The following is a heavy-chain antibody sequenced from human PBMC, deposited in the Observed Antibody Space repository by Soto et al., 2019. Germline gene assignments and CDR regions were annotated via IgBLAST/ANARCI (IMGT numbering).Heavy chain of an antibody. CDR3: ARGLILWFGELSRRGGYYYYMDV. Sequence: QVQLQQWGAGLLKPSETLSLTCAVYGESFSGYQWTWIRQTPGKGLEWIGEINDSGNINYNPSLKSRVTILADTAKKQISLKLSSVTAADTAVYYCARGLILWFGELSRRGGYYYYMDVWGKGTTVTVSS. CDR1: GESFSGYQ. CDR2: INDSGNI. V-gene: IGHV4-34*01. J-gene: IGHJ6*03. D-gene: IGHD3-10*01.